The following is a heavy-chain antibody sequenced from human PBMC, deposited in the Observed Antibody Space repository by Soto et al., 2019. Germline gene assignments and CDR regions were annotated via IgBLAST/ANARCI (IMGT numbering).Heavy chain of an antibody. Sequence: QLQLQESGSGLVKPSQTLSLTCAVSGCSISSGGYSCSWIRQPPGKGLLWIGYIYHSGSTYYNPSLKRRVTISVDRFKNQCSLKLSSVTAADTAVYYCARGYDATLGYWGQGTLVTVSS. V-gene: IGHV4-30-2*01. J-gene: IGHJ4*02. CDR1: GCSISSGGYS. D-gene: IGHD2-15*01. CDR2: IYHSGST. CDR3: ARGYDATLGY.